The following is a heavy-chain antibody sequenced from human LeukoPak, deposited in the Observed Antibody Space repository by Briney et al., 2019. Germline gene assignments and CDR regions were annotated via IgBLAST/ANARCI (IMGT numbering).Heavy chain of an antibody. D-gene: IGHD3-10*01. CDR3: ARQYGSGSYYAPFDY. CDR2: INHSGST. Sequence: PSETLSLTCAVYGGSFSGYYWSWIRQPPGKGLEWIGEINHSGSTNYNPSLKSRVTISVDTSKNQFSLKLSSVTAADTAVYYCARQYGSGSYYAPFDYWGQGTLVTVSS. J-gene: IGHJ4*02. V-gene: IGHV4-34*01. CDR1: GGSFSGYY.